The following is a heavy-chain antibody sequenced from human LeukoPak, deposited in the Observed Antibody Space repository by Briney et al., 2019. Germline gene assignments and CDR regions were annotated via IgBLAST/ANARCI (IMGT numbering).Heavy chain of an antibody. J-gene: IGHJ4*02. Sequence: PGGSLRLSCAASGFTFSSYAVHWVRQAPGKGLEWVALISYDGSNKYYADSEEGRFTISRDNSKNTLYLQMNSLRAEDTAVYFCAKDGDGGDANNYRLDYWGQGILVTVSS. CDR2: ISYDGSNK. D-gene: IGHD5-24*01. CDR3: AKDGDGGDANNYRLDY. V-gene: IGHV3-30*18. CDR1: GFTFSSYA.